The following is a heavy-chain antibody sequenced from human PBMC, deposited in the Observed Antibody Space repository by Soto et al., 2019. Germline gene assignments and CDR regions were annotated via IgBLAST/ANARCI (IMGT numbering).Heavy chain of an antibody. V-gene: IGHV4-59*08. CDR3: AVHRSGTDNGWYWAFDY. Sequence: PSETLSLTCTLSGGSISGYYWSWIRQPPGKGLEWIAYIYYSGSSNSNPSPKSRVTISVDTSKNQFSLKLSSVAAADTAVYFCAVHRSGTDNGWYWAFDYWGQGTLVTVSS. CDR2: IYYSGSS. J-gene: IGHJ4*02. CDR1: GGSISGYY. D-gene: IGHD6-19*01.